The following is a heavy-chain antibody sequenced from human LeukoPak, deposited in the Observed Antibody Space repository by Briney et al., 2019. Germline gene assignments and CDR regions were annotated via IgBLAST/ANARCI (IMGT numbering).Heavy chain of an antibody. J-gene: IGHJ6*02. V-gene: IGHV4-59*01. CDR3: ARDMAPRATTYHYYYGMDV. D-gene: IGHD5-12*01. Sequence: SETLSLTCTVSGGSSSSYYWSWIRQPPGKGLEWMGYTYYSGSTNYNPSLKSRDTISVDTSKNQLSLKLSSVTAADTAVYYCARDMAPRATTYHYYYGMDVWGQGTTVTVSS. CDR2: TYYSGST. CDR1: GGSSSSYY.